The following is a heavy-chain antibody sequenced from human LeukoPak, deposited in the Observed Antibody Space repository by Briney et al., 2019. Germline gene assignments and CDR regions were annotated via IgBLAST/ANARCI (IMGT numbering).Heavy chain of an antibody. Sequence: GGSLRLSCAASGFTFSSYSMNWVRQAPGKGLEWVSSISTSSSYIHYADSVKGRFTISRDNAKNSLYLQMNSLRAEDTAVYYCAKDPSYGYVAGSAYYYYYMDVWGKGTTVTISS. CDR2: ISTSSSYI. V-gene: IGHV3-21*01. CDR3: AKDPSYGYVAGSAYYYYYMDV. D-gene: IGHD5-18*01. CDR1: GFTFSSYS. J-gene: IGHJ6*03.